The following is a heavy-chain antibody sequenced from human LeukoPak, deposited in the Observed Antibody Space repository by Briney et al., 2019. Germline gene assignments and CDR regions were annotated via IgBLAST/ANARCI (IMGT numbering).Heavy chain of an antibody. J-gene: IGHJ4*02. Sequence: GGSLRLSCAASGFTFSTYWMTWVRQAPGKGLEWVANIKQDGSEKYFVDSVKGRFTISRDNSKNTLYLQMNSLRAEDTAVYYCASDRVGSPPTDYWGQGTLVTVSS. CDR2: IKQDGSEK. V-gene: IGHV3-7*01. CDR1: GFTFSTYW. CDR3: ASDRVGSPPTDY. D-gene: IGHD2-15*01.